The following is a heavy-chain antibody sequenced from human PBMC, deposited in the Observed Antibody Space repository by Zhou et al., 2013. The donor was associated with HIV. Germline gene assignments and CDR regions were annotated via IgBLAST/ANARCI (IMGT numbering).Heavy chain of an antibody. Sequence: QVQLVQSGAEVKKPGASVKVSCKASGYTFTSYGISWVRQAPGQGLEWMGIINPSDGSTSYAQKFQGRVTMTRDTSTNTVYMELSSLRSEDTAVYYCASEYYYGSGSYFHWGQGTLVTVSS. CDR1: GYTFTSYG. J-gene: IGHJ4*02. V-gene: IGHV1-46*01. CDR3: ASEYYYGSGSYFH. CDR2: INPSDGST. D-gene: IGHD3-10*01.